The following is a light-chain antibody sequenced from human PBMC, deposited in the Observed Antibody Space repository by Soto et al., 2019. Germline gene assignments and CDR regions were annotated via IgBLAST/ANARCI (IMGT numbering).Light chain of an antibody. Sequence: EIVLTQSPGTLSLSPGERATLSCRASQSVSSIYLAWYQQKPGQAPRLLIYGASSRATGIPDRFSGSGSGTDFTLTISRLEPEAFAVYYCQQFGSSPLFTFGPGTKVDVK. J-gene: IGKJ3*01. CDR2: GAS. V-gene: IGKV3-20*01. CDR3: QQFGSSPLFT. CDR1: QSVSSIY.